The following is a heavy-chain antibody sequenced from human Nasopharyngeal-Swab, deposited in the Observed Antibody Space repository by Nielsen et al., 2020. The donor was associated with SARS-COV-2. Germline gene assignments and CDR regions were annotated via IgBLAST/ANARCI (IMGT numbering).Heavy chain of an antibody. CDR3: TRGGAWRFDY. D-gene: IGHD3-16*01. V-gene: IGHV4-4*02. Sequence: SETLSLTCPVSGGSVSNDDWWTWVRQPPGKGLEWIGYIYYSGSTNYNPSLKSRVTISVDTSKNQFSLKLSSVTAADTAVYYCTRGGAWRFDYWGQGTLVTVSS. J-gene: IGHJ4*02. CDR2: IYYSGST. CDR1: GGSVSNDDW.